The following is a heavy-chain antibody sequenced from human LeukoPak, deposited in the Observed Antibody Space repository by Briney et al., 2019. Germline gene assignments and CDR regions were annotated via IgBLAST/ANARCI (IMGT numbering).Heavy chain of an antibody. V-gene: IGHV4-4*07. J-gene: IGHJ4*02. D-gene: IGHD3-10*01. CDR2: IYSSGTT. Sequence: PSETLSLTCTVSGGSTINYFRSWIRQPAGKGLEWIGHIYSSGTTHYNPSLNNRVTISLDTSKSQLSLHLNSVTAADTAVYYCARAEGSGSGAYTLDYWGQGILLTVSS. CDR3: ARAEGSGSGAYTLDY. CDR1: GGSTINYF.